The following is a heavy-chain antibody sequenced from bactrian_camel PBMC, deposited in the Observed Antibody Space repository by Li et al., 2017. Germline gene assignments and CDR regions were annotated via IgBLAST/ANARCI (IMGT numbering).Heavy chain of an antibody. J-gene: IGHJ6*01. CDR1: GFLDDRGDDWE. V-gene: IGHV3S60*01. Sequence: QLVESGGGSVQAGGSLRLSCTASGFLDDRGDDWELAWYRQAPGKECVLISSISDDDKTYYDDSVKGRFTISQDHSKRTLYLQMNEVKPEDTAMYYCAKAPEGWACFTFGYWGRATQVTVS. D-gene: IGHD5*01. CDR3: AKAPEGWACFTFGY. CDR2: ISDDDKT.